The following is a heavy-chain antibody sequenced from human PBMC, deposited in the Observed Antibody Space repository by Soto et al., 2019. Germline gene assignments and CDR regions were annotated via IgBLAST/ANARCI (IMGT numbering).Heavy chain of an antibody. D-gene: IGHD6-19*01. J-gene: IGHJ4*02. CDR3: ASPTYSSGWTNYFDY. CDR1: GGTFSSYA. Sequence: ASVKVSCKASGGTFSSYAISWVRPAPGQGLEWMGGIIAIFGTANYAQKFQGRVTITADESTSTAYMELSSLRSEDTAVYYCASPTYSSGWTNYFDYWGQGTLVTVSS. CDR2: IIAIFGTA. V-gene: IGHV1-69*13.